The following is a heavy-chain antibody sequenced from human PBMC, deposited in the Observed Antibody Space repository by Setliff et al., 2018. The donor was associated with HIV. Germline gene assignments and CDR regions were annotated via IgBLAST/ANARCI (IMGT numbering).Heavy chain of an antibody. J-gene: IGHJ4*02. Sequence: SETLSLTCTVSDDSISSNYWSWIRQSAGKGLEWIGRIYSSGSTNYNPSLKSRLTMSVDMTKHQFSLKLSSVTAADTAVYYCARVGGSGSHDYWGQGTLVTVSS. D-gene: IGHD6-19*01. V-gene: IGHV4-4*07. CDR1: DDSISSNY. CDR2: IYSSGST. CDR3: ARVGGSGSHDY.